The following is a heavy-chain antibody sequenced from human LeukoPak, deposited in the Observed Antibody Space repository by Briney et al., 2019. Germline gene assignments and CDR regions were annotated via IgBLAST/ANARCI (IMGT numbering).Heavy chain of an antibody. J-gene: IGHJ3*02. D-gene: IGHD5-12*01. CDR1: GGSISSYY. CDR2: IYYSGST. CDR3: ARGNSGYVGDAFDI. Sequence: SETLSLTCTVSGGSISSYYWSWIRQPPGKGLEWIGYIYYSGSTNYNPSLKSRVTISVDTSKNQFSLKLSSVTAADTAVYYCARGNSGYVGDAFDIWGQGTMVTVSS. V-gene: IGHV4-59*01.